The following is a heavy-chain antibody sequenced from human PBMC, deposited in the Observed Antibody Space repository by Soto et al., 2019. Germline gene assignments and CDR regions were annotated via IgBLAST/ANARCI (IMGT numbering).Heavy chain of an antibody. V-gene: IGHV4-30-4*01. CDR3: ARERPDGSRLDP. J-gene: IGHJ5*02. D-gene: IGHD6-13*01. CDR1: GGSVTSGSDY. Sequence: SESLSLTCTVSGGSVTSGSDYWSWIRQPPGKGLEWIGYIYYSGSTYYNPSLKSRVTISVDTSKNQFSLKLSSVTAADTAVYYCARERPDGSRLDPWGQGTLVTVSS. CDR2: IYYSGST.